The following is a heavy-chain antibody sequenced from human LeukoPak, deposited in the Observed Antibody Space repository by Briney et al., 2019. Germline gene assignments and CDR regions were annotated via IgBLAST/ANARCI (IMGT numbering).Heavy chain of an antibody. V-gene: IGHV3-53*01. D-gene: IGHD2-15*01. CDR1: GFTVSSTY. CDR3: AQQLGYCSGGNCYFTY. Sequence: GGSLRLSCAASGFTVSSTYMNWVRQAPGKGLEWVSVIYSGGSTYYADSVKGRFTISRDNSKDTLYLQMNSLRAEDTAVYYCAQQLGYCSGGNCYFTYWGQGTLVTVSS. J-gene: IGHJ1*01. CDR2: IYSGGST.